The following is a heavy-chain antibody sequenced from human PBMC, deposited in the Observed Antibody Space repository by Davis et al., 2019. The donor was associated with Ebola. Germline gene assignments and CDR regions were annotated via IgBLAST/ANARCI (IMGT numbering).Heavy chain of an antibody. D-gene: IGHD3-3*01. Sequence: GESLKISCSASGFTFSSYTMPWVRQVPGKGLEYVSAISTYGTSTYYADSVKGRFIISRDNSKNTLYLQMSSLRVEDTAVYYCVKTQFMEWSYGLDVWGQGTTVTVSS. V-gene: IGHV3-64D*06. CDR2: ISTYGTST. CDR3: VKTQFMEWSYGLDV. CDR1: GFTFSSYT. J-gene: IGHJ6*02.